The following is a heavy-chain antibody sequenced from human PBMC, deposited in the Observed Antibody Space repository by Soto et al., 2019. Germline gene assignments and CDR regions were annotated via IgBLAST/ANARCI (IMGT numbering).Heavy chain of an antibody. Sequence: PLETLSLSGTVFGGCISSGDYYWSLIRHSPGTGLEWIGYISYSWSTYYTPSLKSRVTISVYTSQNQFSLKLRSVTAADTAVYYCARLWGQLLPFYYYYYGMGVWGQGTTVTVSS. CDR2: ISYSWST. V-gene: IGHV4-30-4*01. CDR1: GGCISSGDYY. D-gene: IGHD2-2*01. CDR3: ARLWGQLLPFYYYYYGMGV. J-gene: IGHJ6*02.